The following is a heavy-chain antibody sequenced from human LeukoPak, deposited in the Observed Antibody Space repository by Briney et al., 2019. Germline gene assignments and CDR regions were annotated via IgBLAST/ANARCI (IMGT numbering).Heavy chain of an antibody. D-gene: IGHD3-3*01. J-gene: IGHJ6*03. V-gene: IGHV1-2*06. CDR2: INPNSGGT. CDR1: GYTFTGYY. Sequence: ASVKVSCKASGYTFTGYYMHWVRQAPRQGLEWMGRINPNSGGTNYAQKFQGRVTMTRDTSISTAYMELSRLRSDDTAVYYCARSGTIFGVGEADYYYYMDVWGKGTTVTVSS. CDR3: ARSGTIFGVGEADYYYYMDV.